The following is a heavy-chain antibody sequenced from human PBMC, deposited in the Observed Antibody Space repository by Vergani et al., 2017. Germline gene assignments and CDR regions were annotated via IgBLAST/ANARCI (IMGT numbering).Heavy chain of an antibody. Sequence: EVQLLESGGGLVQPGGSLRLSCAASGFTFSSYAMSWFRQAPGKGLEWVSAISGSGGSTYYADSVKGRFTISRDNSKNTLYLQMNSLRAEDTAVYYCAKASSGWYLGSWFDYWGQGTLVTVSS. CDR1: GFTFSSYA. D-gene: IGHD6-19*01. V-gene: IGHV3-23*01. J-gene: IGHJ5*01. CDR2: ISGSGGST. CDR3: AKASSGWYLGSWFDY.